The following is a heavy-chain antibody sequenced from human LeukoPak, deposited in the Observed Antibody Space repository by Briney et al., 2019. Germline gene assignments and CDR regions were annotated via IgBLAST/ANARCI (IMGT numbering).Heavy chain of an antibody. J-gene: IGHJ4*02. CDR1: GFTFSDYY. D-gene: IGHD3-10*01. CDR3: ARDSSKSYGGSSFDY. V-gene: IGHV3-11*04. Sequence: GGSLRLSCAASGFTFSDYYMSWIRQAPGKGLEWVSYISSSGSTIYYADSVKGRFTISRDNSKNTLYLQMNSLRAEDTAVYYCARDSSKSYGGSSFDYWGQGTLVTVSS. CDR2: ISSSGSTI.